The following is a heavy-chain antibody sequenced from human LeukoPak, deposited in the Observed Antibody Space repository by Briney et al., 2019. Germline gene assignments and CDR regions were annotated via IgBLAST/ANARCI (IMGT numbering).Heavy chain of an antibody. CDR3: ARETIVGATSWAFDI. D-gene: IGHD1-26*01. Sequence: GGSLRLSCAASGFTFSSYWMSWVRQAPGKGLEWVSVIYSGGSTYYADSVKGRFTISRDNSKNTLYLQMNSLRAEDTAVYYCARETIVGATSWAFDIWGQGTMVTVSS. CDR2: IYSGGST. V-gene: IGHV3-53*01. CDR1: GFTFSSYW. J-gene: IGHJ3*02.